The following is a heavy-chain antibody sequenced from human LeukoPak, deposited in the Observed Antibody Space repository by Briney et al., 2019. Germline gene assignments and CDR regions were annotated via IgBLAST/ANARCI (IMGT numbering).Heavy chain of an antibody. CDR1: GYSFTSYW. CDR3: ARHRPGNYDILTGYAGYYYYGMDV. Sequence: LGESLKISCKGSGYSFTSYWIGWVRQMPGKGLEWMGIIYPGDSDTRYSPSFQGQVTISADKSISTAYLQWSSLKASDTAMYYCARHRPGNYDILTGYAGYYYYGMDVWDQGTTVTVSS. V-gene: IGHV5-51*01. CDR2: IYPGDSDT. J-gene: IGHJ6*02. D-gene: IGHD3-9*01.